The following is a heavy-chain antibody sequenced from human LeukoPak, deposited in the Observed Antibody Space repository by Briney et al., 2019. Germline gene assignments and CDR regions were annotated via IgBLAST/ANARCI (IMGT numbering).Heavy chain of an antibody. D-gene: IGHD3-9*01. Sequence: GGSLRLSCAASGFTFSSYGMSWVRQAPGKGLEWVSAISSSGNTIYYADSVKDRFTVSRDNAKNSLSLQMNSLRAEDTAVYYCADLLRYFSDDDYWGQGTLVTVSS. CDR3: ADLLRYFSDDDY. CDR2: ISSSGNTI. V-gene: IGHV3-21*04. CDR1: GFTFSSYG. J-gene: IGHJ4*02.